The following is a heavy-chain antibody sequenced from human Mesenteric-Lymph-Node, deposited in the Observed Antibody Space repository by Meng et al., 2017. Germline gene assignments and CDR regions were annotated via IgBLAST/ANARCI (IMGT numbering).Heavy chain of an antibody. V-gene: IGHV4-4*07. CDR2: IYTSGST. CDR1: GGSFSGYY. CDR3: ARDLSSSWTDSSGWTLGY. J-gene: IGHJ4*02. Sequence: SETLSLTCAVYGGSFSGYYWSWIRQPAGKGLEWIGRIYTSGSTNYNPSLKSRVTMSVDTSKNQFSLKLSSVTAADTAVYYCARDLSSSWTDSSGWTLGYWGQGTLVTVSS. D-gene: IGHD6-19*01.